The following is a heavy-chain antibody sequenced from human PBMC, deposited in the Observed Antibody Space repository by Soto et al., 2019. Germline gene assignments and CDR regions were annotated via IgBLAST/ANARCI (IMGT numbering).Heavy chain of an antibody. J-gene: IGHJ4*02. Sequence: LRLSCAASGFTFSSYSMNWVRQAPGKGLEWVSSISSSSSYIYYADSVKGRFTISRDNAKNSLYLQMNSLRAEDTAVYYCARVAAAGSYFDYWGQGTLVTVSS. CDR1: GFTFSSYS. D-gene: IGHD6-13*01. CDR3: ARVAAAGSYFDY. CDR2: ISSSSSYI. V-gene: IGHV3-21*01.